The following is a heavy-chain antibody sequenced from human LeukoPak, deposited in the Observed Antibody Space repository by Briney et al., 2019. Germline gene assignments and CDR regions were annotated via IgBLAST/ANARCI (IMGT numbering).Heavy chain of an antibody. D-gene: IGHD6-13*01. J-gene: IGHJ5*02. V-gene: IGHV1-69*05. CDR1: GGTFSSYA. CDR2: IIPIFGTA. Sequence: SVKVSCKASGGTFSSYAISWVRQAPGQGLEWMGGIIPIFGTANYAQKFQGRVTITTDESTSTAYMEPSSLRSEDTAVYYCARATQSSSWYFGWFDPWGQGTLVTVSS. CDR3: ARATQSSSWYFGWFDP.